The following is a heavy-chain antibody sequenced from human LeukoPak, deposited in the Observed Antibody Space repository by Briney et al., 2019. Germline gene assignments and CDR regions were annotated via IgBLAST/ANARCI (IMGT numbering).Heavy chain of an antibody. D-gene: IGHD6-19*01. CDR3: ARGSYSSGWYEVHFQH. CDR1: GGSISSGDSY. J-gene: IGHJ1*01. CDR2: IYSSGST. V-gene: IGHV4-30-4*01. Sequence: PSETLSLTCTVSGGSISSGDSYWNWIRQPPGKGLEWIGYIYSSGSTYYNPSLQSRVTISVDTSKNQSSLKLSSVTAADTAVYYCARGSYSSGWYEVHFQHWGQGTLVTVSS.